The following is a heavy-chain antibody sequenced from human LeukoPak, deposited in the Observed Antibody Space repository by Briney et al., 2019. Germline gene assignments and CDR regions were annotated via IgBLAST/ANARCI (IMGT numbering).Heavy chain of an antibody. CDR2: IYTSGSI. CDR1: GGSISSGSYY. Sequence: PSETLSLTCTVSGGSISSGSYYWSWIRQPAGKGLEWIGRIYTSGSINYNPSLKSRVTISVDTSKNQFSLKLSSVTAADTAVYYCASDLYDYYFDYWGQGTLVTVSS. V-gene: IGHV4-61*02. J-gene: IGHJ4*02. CDR3: ASDLYDYYFDY. D-gene: IGHD2-8*01.